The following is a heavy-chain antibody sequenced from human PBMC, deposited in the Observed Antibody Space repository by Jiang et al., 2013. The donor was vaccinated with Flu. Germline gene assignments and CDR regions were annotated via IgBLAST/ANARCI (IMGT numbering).Heavy chain of an antibody. D-gene: IGHD3-22*01. CDR3: ARWGFYYDTSGYLDF. Sequence: PSQTLSLTCTVSGVSIANYYWSWIRQHPGKGLEWIGYISPSASTYYNPSLRSRLSISVDTSKSHFSLKLSSVTAADTAVYYCARWGFYYDTSGYLDFWGQGTPVIVSS. CDR2: ISPSAST. V-gene: IGHV4-31*03. CDR1: GVSIANYY. J-gene: IGHJ4*02.